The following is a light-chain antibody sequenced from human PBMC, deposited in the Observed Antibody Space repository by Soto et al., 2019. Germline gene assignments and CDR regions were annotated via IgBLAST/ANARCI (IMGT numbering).Light chain of an antibody. CDR3: QHYLNYPIT. CDR1: QGISSY. V-gene: IGKV1D-8*03. Sequence: VIWMTQSPSLLSASTGDRVTIGCRLSQGISSYLAWYQQKPGKAPEVLISGASNLHGGVPSRFSGSGSRTDFTLTITHLQSEDFATYYCQHYLNYPITFGQGTRLEIK. CDR2: GAS. J-gene: IGKJ5*01.